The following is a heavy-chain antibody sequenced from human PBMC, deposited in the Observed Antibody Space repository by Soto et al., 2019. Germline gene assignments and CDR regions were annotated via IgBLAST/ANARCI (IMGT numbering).Heavy chain of an antibody. Sequence: GGSLRLSCAASGFTFDDYAMHWVRQAPGKGLEWVSGISWNSGSIGYADSVKGRFTISRDNAKNSLYLQMNSLRAEDTALYYCAKDMGYCSGGSCYSGNYYYYGMDFWGQGTTVTVSS. CDR1: GFTFDDYA. J-gene: IGHJ6*02. CDR2: ISWNSGSI. V-gene: IGHV3-9*01. D-gene: IGHD2-15*01. CDR3: AKDMGYCSGGSCYSGNYYYYGMDF.